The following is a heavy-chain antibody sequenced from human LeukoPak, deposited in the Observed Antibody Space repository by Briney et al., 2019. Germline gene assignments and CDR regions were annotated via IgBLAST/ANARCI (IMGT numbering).Heavy chain of an antibody. CDR1: GGSISSYY. Sequence: SETLSLTCTVSGGSISSYYWSWIRQPPGKGLEWIGYIYYSGSTNYNPSLRSRVTISVDTSKNQFSLKLSSVTAADTAVYYCARVAAAGNDYWGQGTLVTVSS. D-gene: IGHD6-13*01. CDR3: ARVAAAGNDY. CDR2: IYYSGST. V-gene: IGHV4-59*01. J-gene: IGHJ4*02.